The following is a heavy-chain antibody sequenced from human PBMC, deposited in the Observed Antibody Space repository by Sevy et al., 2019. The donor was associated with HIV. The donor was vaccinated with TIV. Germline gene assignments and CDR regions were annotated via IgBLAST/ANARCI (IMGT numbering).Heavy chain of an antibody. CDR2: FDPEDGET. CDR1: GYTLTELS. CDR3: ATTKDYYDSSGCPFDY. D-gene: IGHD3-22*01. V-gene: IGHV1-24*01. J-gene: IGHJ4*02. Sequence: ASVKVSCKVSGYTLTELSMHWVRQAPGKGLEWMGSFDPEDGETIYAQKFLGRVTMTEDTSADTAYMELSSLRSEDTAVYFCATTKDYYDSSGCPFDYWGQGTLVTVSS.